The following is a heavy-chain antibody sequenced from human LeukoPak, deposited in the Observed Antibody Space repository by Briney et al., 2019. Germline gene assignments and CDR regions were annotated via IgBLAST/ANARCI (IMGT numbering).Heavy chain of an antibody. CDR3: TGNYYGSGSYADFDY. CDR1: GFTFSSYS. J-gene: IGHJ4*02. Sequence: GGSLRLSCAASGFTFSSYSMNWVRQASGKGLEWVGRIRSTANGYATAYAASVKGRFTISRDDSKNTAYLQMDSLKTEDTAVYYCTGNYYGSGSYADFDYWGQGTLVTVSS. CDR2: IRSTANGYAT. D-gene: IGHD3-10*01. V-gene: IGHV3-73*01.